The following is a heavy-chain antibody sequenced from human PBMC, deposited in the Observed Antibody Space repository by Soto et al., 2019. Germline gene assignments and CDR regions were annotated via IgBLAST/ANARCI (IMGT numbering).Heavy chain of an antibody. V-gene: IGHV4-30-4*01. CDR3: ARGSAAKRYFDL. J-gene: IGHJ2*01. CDR2: IFPSGAT. D-gene: IGHD5-18*01. CDR1: GAPISGGDYH. Sequence: QVQLQESGPGLVKPSQTLSLMCTVSGAPISGGDYHWSWIRQPPGKGLEWIGYIFPSGATHYNSSLGSRITMSVETSKSHFSLKLTSVTAADTAVYFCARGSAAKRYFDLWGRGTLVPVS.